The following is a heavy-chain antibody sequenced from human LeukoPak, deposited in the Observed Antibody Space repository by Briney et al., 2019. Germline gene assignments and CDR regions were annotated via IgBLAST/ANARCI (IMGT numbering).Heavy chain of an antibody. Sequence: SETLSLTCTVSGGSISSSSYYWGWIRQPPGKGLEWIGRIYTSGSTNYNPSLKSRVTMSVDTSKNQFSLKLSSVTAADTAVYYCARNRRTLYYYYMDVWGKGTTVTISS. CDR1: GGSISSSSYY. D-gene: IGHD1-1*01. J-gene: IGHJ6*03. V-gene: IGHV4-61*05. CDR3: ARNRRTLYYYYMDV. CDR2: IYTSGST.